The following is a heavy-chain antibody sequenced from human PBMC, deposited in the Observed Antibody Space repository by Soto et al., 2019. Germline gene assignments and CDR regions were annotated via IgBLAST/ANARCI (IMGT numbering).Heavy chain of an antibody. J-gene: IGHJ3*02. Sequence: GGSLRLSCAASGFTFSSYGMHWVRQAPGKGLEWVAVIWYDGSNKYYADSVKGRFTISRDNSKNTLYLQMNSLRAEDTAVYYCARDQAPPAIAAAQWGAFDIWGQGTMVTVSS. D-gene: IGHD6-13*01. CDR3: ARDQAPPAIAAAQWGAFDI. V-gene: IGHV3-33*01. CDR2: IWYDGSNK. CDR1: GFTFSSYG.